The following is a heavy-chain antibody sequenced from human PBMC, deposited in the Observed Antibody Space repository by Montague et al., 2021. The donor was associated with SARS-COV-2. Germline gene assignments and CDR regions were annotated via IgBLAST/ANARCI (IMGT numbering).Heavy chain of an antibody. V-gene: IGHV4-34*01. CDR3: ARERYSFSLTRGSTWFDP. J-gene: IGHJ5*02. CDR2: INQSGST. D-gene: IGHD3-9*01. CDR1: GGSFSGYY. Sequence: SETLSLTCAVYGGSFSGYYWSWIRQPPGKGLEWIGEINQSGSTNYNPSLKSRVTISVDTSKNQFSLKLSSVTAADTAVYYCARERYSFSLTRGSTWFDPWGQGTLVTVSS.